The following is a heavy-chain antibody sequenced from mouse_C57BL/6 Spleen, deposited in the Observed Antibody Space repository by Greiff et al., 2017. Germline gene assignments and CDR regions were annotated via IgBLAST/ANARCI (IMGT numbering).Heavy chain of an antibody. J-gene: IGHJ2*01. D-gene: IGHD3-3*01. CDR2: IDPEDGET. V-gene: IGHV14-2*01. Sequence: EVQLQQSGAELVKPGASVKLSCTASGFTIKDYYMHWVKQRTEQGLEWIGRIDPEDGETKYAPNFQGKATITADTSSNTAYLQLSSLTSEDTAVYYCAGDWDYWGQGTTLTVSS. CDR1: GFTIKDYY. CDR3: AGDWDY.